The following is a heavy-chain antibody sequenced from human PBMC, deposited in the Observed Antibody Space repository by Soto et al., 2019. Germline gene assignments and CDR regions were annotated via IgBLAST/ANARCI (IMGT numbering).Heavy chain of an antibody. CDR2: LSGTGSST. D-gene: IGHD3-3*01. J-gene: IGHJ4*02. Sequence: EVQLLESGGGSVQPGGSLRLSCAASGFTFTNYAMSWVRQAPGKGLEWVSTLSGTGSSTYYAGSVKGRFTISRANSKNTLYLQMNSLRAEDTAVYYCAKDKDFGVVTFDYWGQGTLVTVSS. V-gene: IGHV3-23*01. CDR1: GFTFTNYA. CDR3: AKDKDFGVVTFDY.